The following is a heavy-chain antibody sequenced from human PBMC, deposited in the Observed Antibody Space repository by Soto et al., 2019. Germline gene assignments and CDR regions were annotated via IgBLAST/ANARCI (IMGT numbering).Heavy chain of an antibody. Sequence: PGGSLRLSCTASGFTFGDYAMSWFRQAPGKGLEWVGFIRSKAYGGTTEYAASVKGRFTISRDDSKSIAYLQMNSLKTEDTAVYYCTRSLGLDDMLQYYGMDVWGQGTTVTVAS. V-gene: IGHV3-49*03. J-gene: IGHJ6*02. CDR3: TRSLGLDDMLQYYGMDV. CDR2: IRSKAYGGTT. CDR1: GFTFGDYA. D-gene: IGHD3-16*01.